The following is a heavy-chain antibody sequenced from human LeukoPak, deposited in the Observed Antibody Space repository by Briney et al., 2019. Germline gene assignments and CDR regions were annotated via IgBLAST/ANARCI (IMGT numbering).Heavy chain of an antibody. D-gene: IGHD1-20*01. J-gene: IGHJ4*02. Sequence: GGSLRLSCAASGFTFSNYWMSWVRQAPGKGLEWVANINEDGSEKYSVDSVKGRFTISRDNAENSLYLQMNGLRAEDTAVYYCARDPHDNWNDLDSWGQGTLVTVSS. V-gene: IGHV3-7*01. CDR1: GFTFSNYW. CDR3: ARDPHDNWNDLDS. CDR2: INEDGSEK.